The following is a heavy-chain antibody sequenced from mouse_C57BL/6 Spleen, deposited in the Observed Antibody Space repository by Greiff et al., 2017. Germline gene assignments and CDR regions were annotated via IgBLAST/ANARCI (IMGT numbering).Heavy chain of an antibody. J-gene: IGHJ2*01. Sequence: DVKLQESGGGLVQPGGSMKLSCVASGFTFSNYWMNWVRQSPEKGLEWVAQIRLKSDNYATHYAESVKGRFTISRDDSKSSVYLQMNNLRAEDTGIYYCTVYYGNYVDYWGQGTTLTVSS. D-gene: IGHD2-1*01. V-gene: IGHV6-3*01. CDR3: TVYYGNYVDY. CDR2: IRLKSDNYAT. CDR1: GFTFSNYW.